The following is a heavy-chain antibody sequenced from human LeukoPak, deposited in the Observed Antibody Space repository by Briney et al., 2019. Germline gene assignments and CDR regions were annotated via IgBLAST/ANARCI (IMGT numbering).Heavy chain of an antibody. CDR2: ISYDGSNK. CDR3: ARGYCSSISCYVDY. D-gene: IGHD2-2*01. CDR1: GFIFSNYA. J-gene: IGHJ4*02. V-gene: IGHV3-30*04. Sequence: GGSLRLSCAASGFIFSNYAIHWVRQAPGKGLEWVAVISYDGSNKYYADSVKGRFTISRDISKNTLYLQMNSLRAEDTAVYYCARGYCSSISCYVDYWGQGTLVTVSS.